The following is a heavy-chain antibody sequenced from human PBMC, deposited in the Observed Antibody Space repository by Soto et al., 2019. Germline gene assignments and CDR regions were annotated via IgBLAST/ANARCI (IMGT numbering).Heavy chain of an antibody. CDR2: ISAYNGNT. CDR3: ARNGGSGYYCFAATFHY. J-gene: IGHJ4*02. CDR1: GYTFTSYG. Sequence: ASVKVSCKASGYTFTSYGISWVRQAPGQGLEWMGWISAYNGNTNYAQKLQGRVTMTTDTSTSTAYMELRSLRSDDTAVYYCARNGGSGYYCFAATFHYCGQGTLVTVSS. V-gene: IGHV1-18*01. D-gene: IGHD3-22*01.